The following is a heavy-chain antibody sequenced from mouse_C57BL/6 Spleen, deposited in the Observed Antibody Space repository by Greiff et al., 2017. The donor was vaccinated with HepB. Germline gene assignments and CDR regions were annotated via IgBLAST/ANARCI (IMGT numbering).Heavy chain of an antibody. CDR2: IRNKANGYTT. D-gene: IGHD4-1*01. Sequence: EVKLLESGGGLVQPGGSLSLSCAASGFTFTDYYMSWVRQPPGKALEWLGFIRNKANGYTTEYSASVKGRFTISRDNSQSILYLQMNALRAEDSATYYCARLTGPFDYWGQGTTLTVSS. CDR1: GFTFTDYY. CDR3: ARLTGPFDY. J-gene: IGHJ2*01. V-gene: IGHV7-3*01.